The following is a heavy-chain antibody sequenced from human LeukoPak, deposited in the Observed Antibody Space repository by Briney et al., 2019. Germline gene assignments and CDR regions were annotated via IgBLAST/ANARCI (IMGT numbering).Heavy chain of an antibody. CDR1: GDSISSGDYY. D-gene: IGHD4-23*01. V-gene: IGHV4-30-4*01. CDR2: VYYRGST. Sequence: SETLSLTFTVSGDSISSGDYYWGSIRQPPGKGLEWIGYVYYRGSTYYNPSLKSRVTISVDTSKSQFSLKLSAVTAADTAVYYCARESSAGNDAFDIWGQGTMVTVSS. J-gene: IGHJ3*02. CDR3: ARESSAGNDAFDI.